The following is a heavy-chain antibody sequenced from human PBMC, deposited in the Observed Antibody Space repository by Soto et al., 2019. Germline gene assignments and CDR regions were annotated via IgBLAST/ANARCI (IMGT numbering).Heavy chain of an antibody. CDR1: GGSISSSSYY. CDR3: ARRGVAATLFPFDY. Sequence: SETLSLPCTVSGGSISSSSYYWGWLRQPPGKGLEWIGSIYYSGSTYYNPSLKSRVTISVDQSKNQFSLKLSSVTAADTAVYYCARRGVAATLFPFDYWGQGTLVTVSS. V-gene: IGHV4-39*01. J-gene: IGHJ4*02. D-gene: IGHD2-15*01. CDR2: IYYSGST.